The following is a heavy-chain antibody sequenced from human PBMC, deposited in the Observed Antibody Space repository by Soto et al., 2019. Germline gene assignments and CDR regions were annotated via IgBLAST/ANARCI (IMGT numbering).Heavy chain of an antibody. V-gene: IGHV4-59*08. CDR1: GGSISSYY. D-gene: IGHD5-18*01. J-gene: IGHJ6*02. CDR2: IYYSGST. CDR3: ARHVDTAMVKYYYYYGMDV. Sequence: TSETLSLTCTVSGGSISSYYWSWIRQPPGKGLEWIGYIYYSGSTNYNPSLKSRVTISVDTSKNQFSLKLSSVTAADTAVYYCARHVDTAMVKYYYYYGMDVWGQGTTVTVSS.